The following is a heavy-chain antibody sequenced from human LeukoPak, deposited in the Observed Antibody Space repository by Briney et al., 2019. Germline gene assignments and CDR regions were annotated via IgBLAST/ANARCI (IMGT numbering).Heavy chain of an antibody. J-gene: IGHJ3*02. Sequence: ASVKVSCKASGYTFTSYGISWVRQAPGQGLEWMGWISAYNGNTNYAQKLQGRVTMTTDTSTSTAYMELRSLRSDDTAVYYCARERSDCSSTSCYTDAFDIWGQGTMVTVSS. V-gene: IGHV1-18*01. D-gene: IGHD2-2*02. CDR2: ISAYNGNT. CDR1: GYTFTSYG. CDR3: ARERSDCSSTSCYTDAFDI.